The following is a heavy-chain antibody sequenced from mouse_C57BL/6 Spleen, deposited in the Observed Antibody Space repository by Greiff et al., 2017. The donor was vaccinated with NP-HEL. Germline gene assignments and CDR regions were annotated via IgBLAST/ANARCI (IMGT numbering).Heavy chain of an antibody. J-gene: IGHJ1*03. Sequence: EVKLMESGGDLVKPGGSLKLSCAASGFTFSSYGMSWVRQTPDKRLEWVATISSGGSYTYYPDSVKGRFTISRDNAKNTLYLQMSSLKSEDTAMYYFARDGSSRHWYFDVWGTGTTVTVSS. CDR3: ARDGSSRHWYFDV. CDR2: ISSGGSYT. V-gene: IGHV5-6*01. CDR1: GFTFSSYG. D-gene: IGHD1-1*01.